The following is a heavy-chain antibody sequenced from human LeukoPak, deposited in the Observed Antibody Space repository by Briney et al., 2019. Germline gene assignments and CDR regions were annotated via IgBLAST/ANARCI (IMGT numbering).Heavy chain of an antibody. Sequence: SVKVSCKASGGTFSSYAISWVRQAPGQGLEWMGGIIPIFGTANYAQKFQGRVTITADESTSTAYMELSSLRSEDTAVYYCAIPVSDYAVSFDYWGQGTLVTVPS. D-gene: IGHD4-17*01. CDR3: AIPVSDYAVSFDY. CDR2: IIPIFGTA. CDR1: GGTFSSYA. V-gene: IGHV1-69*13. J-gene: IGHJ4*02.